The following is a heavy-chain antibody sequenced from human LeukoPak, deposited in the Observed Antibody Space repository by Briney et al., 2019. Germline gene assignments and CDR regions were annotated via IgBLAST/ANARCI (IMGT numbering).Heavy chain of an antibody. CDR3: GRGNTEYDFWSGYYTVDY. CDR2: MNPNSGNT. D-gene: IGHD3-3*01. J-gene: IGHJ4*02. V-gene: IGHV1-8*03. CDR1: GYTFTSYD. Sequence: ASVKVSCKASGYTFTSYDINWVRQATGQGLEWMGWMNPNSGNTGYAQKFQGRVTITRNTSISTAYMELSSLRSEDTAVYYCGRGNTEYDFWSGYYTVDYWGQGTLVTVSS.